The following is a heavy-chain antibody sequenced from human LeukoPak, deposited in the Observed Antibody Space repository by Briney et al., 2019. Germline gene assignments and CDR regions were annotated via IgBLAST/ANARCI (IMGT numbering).Heavy chain of an antibody. D-gene: IGHD3-3*01. V-gene: IGHV4-59*11. J-gene: IGHJ6*03. CDR1: GVSINGHY. Sequence: SETLSLTCTVSGVSINGHYWSWIRQPPGKGLEWIGFIYDNESANYKSSLESRVTITVDTSKNQVSLKLNSVTAADTAVYYCARVLQNYYHLDVWGEGTTVTVSS. CDR3: ARVLQNYYHLDV. CDR2: IYDNESA.